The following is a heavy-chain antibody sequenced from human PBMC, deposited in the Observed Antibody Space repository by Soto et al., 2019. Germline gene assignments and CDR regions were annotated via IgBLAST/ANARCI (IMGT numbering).Heavy chain of an antibody. V-gene: IGHV1-69*13. D-gene: IGHD6-19*01. CDR2: IIPIFGTA. CDR3: ASQLSSIAVAGNFDY. J-gene: IGHJ4*02. Sequence: SVKVSCKTSGGTFSSYAISWVRQAPGQGLEWMGGIIPIFGTANYAQKFQGRVTITADESTSTAYMELSSLRSEDTAVYYCASQLSSIAVAGNFDYWGQGTLVTVSS. CDR1: GGTFSSYA.